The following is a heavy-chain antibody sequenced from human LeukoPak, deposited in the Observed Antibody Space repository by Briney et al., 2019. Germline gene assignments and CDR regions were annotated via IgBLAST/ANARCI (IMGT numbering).Heavy chain of an antibody. D-gene: IGHD3-22*01. CDR1: GGSISSYY. J-gene: IGHJ3*02. CDR3: ARDYYYYDSSGYYYLDAFDI. Sequence: SETLSLTCTVSGGSISSYYWSWIRQPPGKGLEWIGYIYYSGSTNYNPSLKSRVTMSVDTSKNQFSLKLSSVTAADTAVYYCARDYYYYDSSGYYYLDAFDIWGQGTMVTVSS. CDR2: IYYSGST. V-gene: IGHV4-59*01.